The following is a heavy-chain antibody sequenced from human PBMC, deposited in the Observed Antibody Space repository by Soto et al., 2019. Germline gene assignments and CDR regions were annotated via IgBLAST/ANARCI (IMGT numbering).Heavy chain of an antibody. Sequence: ILSCFASGFTLISSSMVWVRQAPGKGLEWVANINQDGGGTYYVDSVEGRFTISRDNAKDSLYLQMNSLRGEDTAVYYCARYFRGSGRYFFDYWGQGTLVTVSS. V-gene: IGHV3-7*03. CDR1: GFTLISSS. CDR3: ARYFRGSGRYFFDY. CDR2: INQDGGGT. J-gene: IGHJ4*02. D-gene: IGHD6-19*01.